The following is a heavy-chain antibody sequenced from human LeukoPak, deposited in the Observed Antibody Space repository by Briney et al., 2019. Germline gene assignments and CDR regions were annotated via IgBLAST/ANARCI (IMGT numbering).Heavy chain of an antibody. CDR3: ASIAVAGTVDY. CDR2: ISSSSSYI. D-gene: IGHD6-19*01. V-gene: IGHV3-21*01. J-gene: IGHJ4*02. Sequence: GGSLRLSCAASGFTFSSYSMNRVRQAPGKGLEWVSSISSSSSYIYYADSVKGRFTISRDNAKNSLYLQMNSLRAEDTAVYYCASIAVAGTVDYWGQGTLVTVSS. CDR1: GFTFSSYS.